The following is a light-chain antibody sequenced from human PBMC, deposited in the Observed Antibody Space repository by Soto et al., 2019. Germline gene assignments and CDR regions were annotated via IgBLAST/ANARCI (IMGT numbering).Light chain of an antibody. CDR1: QAITNN. J-gene: IGKJ2*01. CDR2: EES. V-gene: IGKV1-39*01. CDR3: QQSYSTLYT. Sequence: DIHLTQSPSSLSASVGDRVTITCRASQAITNNLAWYQQKPGNPPKLLIYEESTLHSGVPSRFSGRKVGTQFTLTISSLQPEDFATYYCQQSYSTLYTFGQGTKVDIK.